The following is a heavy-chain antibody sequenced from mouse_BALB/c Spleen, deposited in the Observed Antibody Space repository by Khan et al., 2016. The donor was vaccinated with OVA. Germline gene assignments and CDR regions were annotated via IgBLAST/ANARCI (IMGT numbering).Heavy chain of an antibody. CDR2: IDPSDSET. CDR3: ARGQYGNYFYAMDY. V-gene: IGHV1-69*02. Sequence: VQLKESGAELVKPGAPVKLSCKASGYTFTSYWMNWVKQRPGRGLEWIGRIDPSDSETHYNQKFKDKATLTVDKSSSTAYIQLSSLTSEDSAVYYCARGQYGNYFYAMDYWGQRTSVTVSS. J-gene: IGHJ4*01. CDR1: GYTFTSYW. D-gene: IGHD2-10*02.